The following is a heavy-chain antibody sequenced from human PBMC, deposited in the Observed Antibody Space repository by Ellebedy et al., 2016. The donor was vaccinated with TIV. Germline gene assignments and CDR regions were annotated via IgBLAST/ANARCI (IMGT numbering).Heavy chain of an antibody. CDR1: GFTFSGHG. V-gene: IGHV3-48*02. Sequence: GESLKISCAASGFTFSGHGMSWVRQAPGKGLEWVSYISSSGSVTYSAESVKGRFTIFRDNAKNSLYLQMNSLRDDDTAVYYCVRKSSFDYWGQGILVTVSS. CDR2: ISSSGSVT. CDR3: VRKSSFDY. J-gene: IGHJ4*02.